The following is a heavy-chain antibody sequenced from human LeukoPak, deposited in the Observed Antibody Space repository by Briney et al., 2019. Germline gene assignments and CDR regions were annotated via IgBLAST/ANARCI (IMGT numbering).Heavy chain of an antibody. CDR2: IYYSGST. CDR1: GGSISSSSYY. Sequence: SETLSLTCTVSGGSISSSSYYWGWIRQPPGKGLEWIGSIYYSGSTYYNPSLKSRVTISVDTSKNQFSLKLSSVTAADTAVYYCARYPTYYYGSGSYYGGVDAFDIWGQGTMVTVSS. V-gene: IGHV4-39*07. D-gene: IGHD3-10*01. CDR3: ARYPTYYYGSGSYYGGVDAFDI. J-gene: IGHJ3*02.